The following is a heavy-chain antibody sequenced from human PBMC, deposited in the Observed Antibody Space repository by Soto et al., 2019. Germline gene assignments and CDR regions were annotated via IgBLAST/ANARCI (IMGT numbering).Heavy chain of an antibody. CDR1: GFTFSGSA. V-gene: IGHV3-64D*06. Sequence: GGSLRLSCSASGFTFSGSAMHWVRQAPGKGLEHVSAISSNGGSTYYADSVKGRFTISRENSKNTLYLQMSSLRTEDTAVYYCVKVGYSSSINCYYSFDIWGQGTMVTV. CDR3: VKVGYSSSINCYYSFDI. D-gene: IGHD2-2*01. CDR2: ISSNGGST. J-gene: IGHJ3*02.